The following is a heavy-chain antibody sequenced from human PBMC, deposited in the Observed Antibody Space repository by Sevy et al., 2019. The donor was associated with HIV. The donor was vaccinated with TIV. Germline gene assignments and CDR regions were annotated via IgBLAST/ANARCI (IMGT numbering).Heavy chain of an antibody. CDR3: ARGKSGYGYALNY. CDR2: IYSDETT. D-gene: IGHD5-18*01. CDR1: GFSVNSNY. Sequence: GGSLRLSCAASGFSVNSNYMTWVRQAPGKGLEGVSVIYSDETTYHADSVKDRFTISIDNSKNMQYLQMSSMRAEDTAIYYCARGKSGYGYALNYWGQGTLVTVSS. V-gene: IGHV3-66*01. J-gene: IGHJ4*02.